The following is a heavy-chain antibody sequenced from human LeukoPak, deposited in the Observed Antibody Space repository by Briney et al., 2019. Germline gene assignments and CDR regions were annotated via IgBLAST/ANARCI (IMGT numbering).Heavy chain of an antibody. CDR1: GGSISTYY. D-gene: IGHD6-13*01. CDR2: ISGSRNT. Sequence: SETLPLTCSVSGGSISTYYWSWIRQPPGKGLEWIGYISGSRNTNYSPSLKSRVTMSVDTSKNQFSLRLRSVTAADTAVYYCARLPDRSIWLDFWGRGTLVNVSS. V-gene: IGHV4-4*09. J-gene: IGHJ5*01. CDR3: ARLPDRSIWLDF.